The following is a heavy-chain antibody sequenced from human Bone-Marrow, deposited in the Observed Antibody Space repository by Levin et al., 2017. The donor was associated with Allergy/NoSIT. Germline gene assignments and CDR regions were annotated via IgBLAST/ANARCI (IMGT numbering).Heavy chain of an antibody. Sequence: GGSLRLSCAASGFTFSSYAMSWVRQAPGKGLEWVSAISGSGGSTYYADSVKGRFTISRDNSKNTLYLQMNSLRAEDTAVYYCAKDRGGSYPKYNWFDPWGQGTLVTVSS. CDR2: ISGSGGST. CDR3: AKDRGGSYPKYNWFDP. J-gene: IGHJ5*02. D-gene: IGHD1-26*01. V-gene: IGHV3-23*01. CDR1: GFTFSSYA.